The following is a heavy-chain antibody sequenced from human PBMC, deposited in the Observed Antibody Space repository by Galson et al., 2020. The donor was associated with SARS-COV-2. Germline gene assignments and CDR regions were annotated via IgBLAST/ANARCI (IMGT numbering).Heavy chain of an antibody. CDR3: AKYMASTMMDV. CDR2: IYYSGSA. V-gene: IGHV4-39*01. CDR1: GGSMSSTTYY. Sequence: SETLSLTCTVSGGSMSSTTYYWGWIRQAPGKGLEWIGSIYYSGSAQYNPSLKSQATILIDTSRNQFFLTLTSMTAADTAVYYCAKYMASTMMDVWGQGTTVTVSS. J-gene: IGHJ6*02. D-gene: IGHD5-12*01.